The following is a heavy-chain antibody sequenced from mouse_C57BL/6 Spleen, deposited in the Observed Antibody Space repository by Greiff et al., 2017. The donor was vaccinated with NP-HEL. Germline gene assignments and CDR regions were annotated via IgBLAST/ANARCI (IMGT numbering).Heavy chain of an antibody. V-gene: IGHV1-19*01. CDR3: ARRRIYDGYYVGFAY. CDR2: INPYNGGT. J-gene: IGHJ3*01. D-gene: IGHD2-3*01. CDR1: GYTFTDYY. Sequence: VQLQQSGPVLVKPGASVKMSCKASGYTFTDYYMNWVKQSHGKSLEWIGVINPYNGGTSYNQKFKGKATLTVDKSSSTAYMELNSLTSEDSAVYYCARRRIYDGYYVGFAYWGQGTLVTVSA.